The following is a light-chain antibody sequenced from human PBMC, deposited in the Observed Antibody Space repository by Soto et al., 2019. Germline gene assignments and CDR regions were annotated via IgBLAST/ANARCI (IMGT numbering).Light chain of an antibody. J-gene: IGKJ1*01. CDR3: QQYNTYSWT. V-gene: IGKV1-5*01. CDR1: QYISTW. Sequence: DIQMTQSPSTLSASVGDRVTITCRASQYISTWLAWYQQKPGKAPKLLIYDASTLESGVPSRFSGSGSGAEFTLTISSLQPDDFSTYYFQQYNTYSWTFGQGTKLEIK. CDR2: DAS.